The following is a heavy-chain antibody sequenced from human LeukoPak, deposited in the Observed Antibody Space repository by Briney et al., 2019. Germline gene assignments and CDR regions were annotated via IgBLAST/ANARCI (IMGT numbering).Heavy chain of an antibody. CDR3: AKHAGTSRLTKDD. CDR1: GFTFSSYA. J-gene: IGHJ4*02. Sequence: GGSLRLSCAASGFTFSSYAMSCDRQAPGKGLEWVSAISGSGSSTYYADSVKGRFTISRDNSKNTLYLQMNSLRAEDTAVYYCAKHAGTSRLTKDDWGQGTLVTVSS. V-gene: IGHV3-23*01. D-gene: IGHD1-7*01. CDR2: ISGSGSST.